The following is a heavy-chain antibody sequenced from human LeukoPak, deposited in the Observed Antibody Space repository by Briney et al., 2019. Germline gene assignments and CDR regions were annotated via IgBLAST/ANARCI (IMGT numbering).Heavy chain of an antibody. CDR1: GFTFSSYA. CDR3: ASGNYYDSSGYYFFPPFDY. D-gene: IGHD3-22*01. Sequence: PGGSLRLSCAASGFTFSSYAMPWVRQAPGKGLEWVAVISYDGSNKYYADSVKGRFTISRDNSKNTLYLQMNSLRAEDTAVYYCASGNYYDSSGYYFFPPFDYWGQGTLVTVSS. V-gene: IGHV3-30-3*01. CDR2: ISYDGSNK. J-gene: IGHJ4*02.